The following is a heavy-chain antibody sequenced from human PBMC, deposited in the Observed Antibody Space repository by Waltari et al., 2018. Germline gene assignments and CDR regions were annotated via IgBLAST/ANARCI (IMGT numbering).Heavy chain of an antibody. CDR3: ARRPGIAAAGSYYYYYYGMDV. J-gene: IGHJ6*02. V-gene: IGHV4-59*08. CDR2: NNYSGST. CDR1: GGSISSYY. Sequence: QVQLQESGPGLVKPSETLSLTCTVSGGSISSYYWSWIRQPPGKGLEWIGYNNYSGSTHHNPPLKRRVPISEDPSQNQFSLKRSSVAAADTAVYYCARRPGIAAAGSYYYYYYGMDVWGQGTTVTVSS. D-gene: IGHD6-13*01.